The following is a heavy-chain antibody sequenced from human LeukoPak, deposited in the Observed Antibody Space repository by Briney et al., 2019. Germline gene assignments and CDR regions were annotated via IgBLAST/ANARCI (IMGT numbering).Heavy chain of an antibody. CDR3: ARHRASGIVGATRHAFDI. CDR1: GGSISSGGYY. V-gene: IGHV4-39*01. D-gene: IGHD1-26*01. Sequence: PETLSLTCTVSGGSISSGGYYWGWIRQPPGKGLEWIGSIYYSGTTYYSPSLKSRVTISVDTSKNQFSLRLSSVTAADTAIYYCARHRASGIVGATRHAFDIWGQGAMVTVSS. CDR2: IYYSGTT. J-gene: IGHJ3*02.